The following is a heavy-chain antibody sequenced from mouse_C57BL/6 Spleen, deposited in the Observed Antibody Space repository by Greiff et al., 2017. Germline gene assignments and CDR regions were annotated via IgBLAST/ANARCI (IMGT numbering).Heavy chain of an antibody. CDR3: ARGVDYYYGSSYGDY. Sequence: VQLQQSGPELVKPGASVKISCKASGYSFTGYYMNWVKQSPEKSLEWIGEINPSTGGTTYNQKFKAKATLTVDKSSSTAYMQLKSLTSEDSAVYYCARGVDYYYGSSYGDYWGQGTTLTVSS. D-gene: IGHD1-1*01. CDR1: GYSFTGYY. CDR2: INPSTGGT. V-gene: IGHV1-42*01. J-gene: IGHJ2*01.